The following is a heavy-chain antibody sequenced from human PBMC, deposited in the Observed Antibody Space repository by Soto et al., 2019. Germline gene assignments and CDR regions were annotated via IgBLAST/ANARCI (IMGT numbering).Heavy chain of an antibody. J-gene: IGHJ6*02. CDR1: GFTFSSYG. CDR3: ARDRESYYYCYLLDV. CDR2: IWYDGSNK. Sequence: GGSLRLSCAASGFTFSSYGMHWVRQAPGKGLEWVAVIWYDGSNKYYADSVKGRFTISRDNSKNTLYLQMNSLRAEDTAVYYCARDRESYYYCYLLDVWAQGTTVPVSS. V-gene: IGHV3-33*01.